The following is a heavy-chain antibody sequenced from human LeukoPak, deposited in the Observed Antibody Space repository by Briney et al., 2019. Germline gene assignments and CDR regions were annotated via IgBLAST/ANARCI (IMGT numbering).Heavy chain of an antibody. CDR2: ISWNSGSI. V-gene: IGHV3-9*01. J-gene: IGHJ4*02. CDR3: ARAGLY. D-gene: IGHD3/OR15-3a*01. CDR1: GFTFDDYA. Sequence: GGSLRLSCAASGFTFDDYAMHWVRQAPGKGLEWVSGISWNSGSIGYADSVKGRFTISRDNAKNSLYLQMNSLKAEDTALYYCARAGLYWGQGTLVTVSS.